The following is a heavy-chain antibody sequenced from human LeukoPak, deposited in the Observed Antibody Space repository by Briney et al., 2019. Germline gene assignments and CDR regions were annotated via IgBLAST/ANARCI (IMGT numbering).Heavy chain of an antibody. D-gene: IGHD1-26*01. J-gene: IGHJ4*02. Sequence: SETLSLTCTVSGGSISSSSYYWGWIRQPPGKGLDWIGSIYHSGSTYYNPSLKSRVTISVDTSKNQFSLKLSSVTAADTAVYYCARERSGSYHYFDYWGQGTLVTVSS. CDR3: ARERSGSYHYFDY. V-gene: IGHV4-39*07. CDR1: GGSISSSSYY. CDR2: IYHSGST.